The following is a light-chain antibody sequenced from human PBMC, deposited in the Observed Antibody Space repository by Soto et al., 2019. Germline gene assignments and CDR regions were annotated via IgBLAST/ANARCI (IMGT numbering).Light chain of an antibody. V-gene: IGKV3-20*01. J-gene: IGKJ2*01. CDR1: RGVSTRY. CDR3: QYQGVSPRYT. Sequence: EIVLTQSPDTLSLSPGTRATLSCRASRGVSTRYLAWYQQRPGQAPRLFIYGASTRAAGIPDRFSGSGSGTEFTLTINRLETEKSAVYYCQYQGVSPRYTFGQGPKLEIK. CDR2: GAS.